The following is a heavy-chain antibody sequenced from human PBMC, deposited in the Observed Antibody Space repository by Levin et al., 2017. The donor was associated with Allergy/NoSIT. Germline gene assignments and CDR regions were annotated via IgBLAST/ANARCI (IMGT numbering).Heavy chain of an antibody. D-gene: IGHD3-16*02. CDR1: GFTFSDYY. V-gene: IGHV3-11*01. J-gene: IGHJ4*02. CDR2: ISSSGSTI. Sequence: GESLKISCAASGFTFSDYYMSWIRQAPGKGLEWVSYISSSGSTIYYADSVKGRFTISRDNAKNSLYLQMNSLRAEDTAVYYCARYMITFGGVIAPGRYYFDYWGQGTLVTVSS. CDR3: ARYMITFGGVIAPGRYYFDY.